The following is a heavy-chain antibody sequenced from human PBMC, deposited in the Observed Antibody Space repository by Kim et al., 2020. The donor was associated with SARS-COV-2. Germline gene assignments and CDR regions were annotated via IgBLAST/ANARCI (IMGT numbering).Heavy chain of an antibody. CDR1: GFTFGDYA. CDR2: IRSKAYGGTT. J-gene: IGHJ5*02. D-gene: IGHD3-22*01. Sequence: GGSLRLSCTASGFTFGDYAMSWVRQAPGKGLEWVGFIRSKAYGGTTEYAASVKGRFTISRDDSKSIAYLQMKSLKTEDTAVYYCSRGVNYYDSSGYSTWGQGTLVTVSS. CDR3: SRGVNYYDSSGYST. V-gene: IGHV3-49*04.